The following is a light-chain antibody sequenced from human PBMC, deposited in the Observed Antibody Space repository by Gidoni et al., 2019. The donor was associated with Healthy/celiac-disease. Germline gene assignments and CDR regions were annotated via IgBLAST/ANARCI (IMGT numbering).Light chain of an antibody. CDR2: DAS. CDR1: QDISNY. J-gene: IGKJ2*01. CDR3: QQYVNLPRMYT. V-gene: IGKV1-33*01. Sequence: DLQMTQSTSSLSASVGDRVTITCQASQDISNYLNWYQQKPGKAPKLLIYDASNLETGVPSRFSGSGSGTDFTFTISSLQPEDIATYYCQQYVNLPRMYTFGQGTKLEIK.